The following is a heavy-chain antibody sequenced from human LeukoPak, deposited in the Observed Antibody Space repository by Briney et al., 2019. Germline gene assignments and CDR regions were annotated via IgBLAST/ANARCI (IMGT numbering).Heavy chain of an antibody. CDR3: AREGEAAVAGFNYYYYGMDV. V-gene: IGHV3-53*01. CDR1: GFTFCSNY. D-gene: IGHD6-19*01. J-gene: IGHJ6*02. Sequence: GGSLRLSCAASGFTFCSNYMGWVRQAQGKGLEWVSVIYRGGSTYYADSVKGRFTISRDNSKSTLYLQMNGLRAEDTAVYYCAREGEAAVAGFNYYYYGMDVWGQGTTVTVSS. CDR2: IYRGGST.